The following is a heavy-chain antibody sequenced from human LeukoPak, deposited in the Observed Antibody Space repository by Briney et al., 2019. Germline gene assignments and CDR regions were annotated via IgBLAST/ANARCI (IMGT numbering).Heavy chain of an antibody. D-gene: IGHD4-23*01. V-gene: IGHV4-4*02. CDR1: GGSISISNSNW. CDR3: ARDLHGGNSFTSDWYFDL. Sequence: PSETLSLTCAVSGGSISISNSNWWSWVRQPPGKGLEWIGEIYHSGSTNYNPSLKSRVTISEDKSKNQFSLKLSSVTAADTAVYYCARDLHGGNSFTSDWYFDLWGRGTLVTVSS. J-gene: IGHJ2*01. CDR2: IYHSGST.